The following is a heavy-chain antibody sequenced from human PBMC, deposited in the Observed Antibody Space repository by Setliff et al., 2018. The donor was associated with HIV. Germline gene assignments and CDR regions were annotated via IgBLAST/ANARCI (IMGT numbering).Heavy chain of an antibody. V-gene: IGHV4-39*01. Sequence: PSETLSLTCSVSGASISSNSYYWGWIRQPPGKGLEWVGNIHYSGSTYYNPSLKSRVTISVDTSKNQFSLKLSSVTAADRAVYYCARHRDPPGSSWIYYYYYMDVWGKGTTVTVSS. D-gene: IGHD6-13*01. CDR2: IHYSGST. CDR3: ARHRDPPGSSWIYYYYYMDV. CDR1: GASISSNSYY. J-gene: IGHJ6*03.